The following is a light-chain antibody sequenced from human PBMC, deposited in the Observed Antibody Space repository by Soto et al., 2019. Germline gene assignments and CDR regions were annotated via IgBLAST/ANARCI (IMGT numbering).Light chain of an antibody. Sequence: QSVLTQPPSVSGAPGQRVTISCTGNSSNIGAPYDVHWYQQLPGAVPKLLISGNSNRPSGVPDRFSGSKSGPSASLAITGLQAEDGADYYCQSYDSSLSGWVFGGGTKLTVL. V-gene: IGLV1-40*01. CDR1: SSNIGAPYD. CDR2: GNS. CDR3: QSYDSSLSGWV. J-gene: IGLJ3*02.